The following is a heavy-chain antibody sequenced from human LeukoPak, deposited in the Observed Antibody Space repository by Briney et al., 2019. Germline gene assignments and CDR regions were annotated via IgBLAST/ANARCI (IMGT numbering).Heavy chain of an antibody. CDR1: GGTFSSYA. Sequence: SVKVSCKASGGTFSSYAISCVRQAPGQGLEWMGGIIPIFGTANYAQKFQGRVTITADESTSTAYMELSSLRSEDTAVYYCARDQHWNYGGYFDYWGQGTLVTVSS. D-gene: IGHD1-7*01. CDR3: ARDQHWNYGGYFDY. CDR2: IIPIFGTA. J-gene: IGHJ4*02. V-gene: IGHV1-69*13.